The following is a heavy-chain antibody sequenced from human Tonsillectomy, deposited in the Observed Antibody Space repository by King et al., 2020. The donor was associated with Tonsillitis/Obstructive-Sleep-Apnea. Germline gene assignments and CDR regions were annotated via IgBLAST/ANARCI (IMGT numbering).Heavy chain of an antibody. CDR1: GFSLSTRGMC. CDR3: ARHPAEGIPATIGAYMDV. D-gene: IGHD2-2*02. CDR2: IDWDDDK. Sequence: VTLKESGPALVKPTQTLTLTCTFSGFSLSTRGMCVSWIRQPPGKALEWLARIDWDDDKYYNTSLETRLTISKDTSKNQVVLTMTNMDPVDTATYSCARHPAEGIPATIGAYMDVWGKGTTVSVSS. J-gene: IGHJ6*03. V-gene: IGHV2-70*11.